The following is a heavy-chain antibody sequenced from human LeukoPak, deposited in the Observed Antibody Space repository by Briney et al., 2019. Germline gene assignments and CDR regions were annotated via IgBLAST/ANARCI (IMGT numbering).Heavy chain of an antibody. CDR2: IKHGALT. D-gene: IGHD2-2*02. J-gene: IGHJ5*02. CDR3: AGRGIVVVPAAIRLGNWFDP. CDR1: GGSLGGYY. Sequence: PSETLSLTCAVYGGSLGGYYWSWIRQPPGKGLEWIGEIKHGALTNYTPALKSRVTISVDTPKTPFSLQLSSVTAADTAVYYCAGRGIVVVPAAIRLGNWFDPWGQGTLVTVSS. V-gene: IGHV4-34*01.